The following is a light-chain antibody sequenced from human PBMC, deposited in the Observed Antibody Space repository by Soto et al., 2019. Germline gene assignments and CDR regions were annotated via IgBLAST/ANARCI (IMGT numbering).Light chain of an antibody. Sequence: QSVLTQPASVXGSPXXXXTISCTGTSSDVGGYNYVSWYQQHPGKAPKLMIYEVSNRPSGVSNRFSGSKSGNTASLTISGLQAEDEADYYCSSYTSSSIDYVFGTGTKLTVL. J-gene: IGLJ1*01. CDR1: SSDVGGYNY. V-gene: IGLV2-14*01. CDR2: EVS. CDR3: SSYTSSSIDYV.